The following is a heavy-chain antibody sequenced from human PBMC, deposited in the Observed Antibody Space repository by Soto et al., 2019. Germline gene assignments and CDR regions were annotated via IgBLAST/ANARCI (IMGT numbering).Heavy chain of an antibody. V-gene: IGHV4-61*08. CDR3: ARVWGGAFDI. Sequence: PSETLSLTCTVSGDSISSGDYYWSWIRQPPGKGLEWIGCIYYSGSTNYNPSLKSRVTISVDTSKNQFSLKLSSVTAADTAVYYCARVWGGAFDIWGQGTMVTVSS. J-gene: IGHJ3*02. CDR1: GDSISSGDYY. CDR2: IYYSGST. D-gene: IGHD3-10*01.